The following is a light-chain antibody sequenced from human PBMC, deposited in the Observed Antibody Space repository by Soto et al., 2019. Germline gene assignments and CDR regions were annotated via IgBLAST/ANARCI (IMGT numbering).Light chain of an antibody. CDR2: DAS. V-gene: IGKV3-15*01. J-gene: IGKJ1*01. Sequence: EIVITQSPPTLSVSPGEGATLSCRASQSVSRNLAWYQQKLGQAPRLLIYDASTRSTGIPARFSGSGSGTEFTLTISSLQSEDFALYYCQQYKTWPRTFGQGTKVDIK. CDR1: QSVSRN. CDR3: QQYKTWPRT.